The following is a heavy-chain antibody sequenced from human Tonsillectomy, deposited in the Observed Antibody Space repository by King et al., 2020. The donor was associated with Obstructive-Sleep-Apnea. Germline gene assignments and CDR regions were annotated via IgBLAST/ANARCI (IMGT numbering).Heavy chain of an antibody. CDR3: ARMRSRDYDILTGYYN. D-gene: IGHD3-9*01. Sequence: TLKESGPALVKPTQTLTLTCTFSGFSLSTSGMCVNWIRQPPGKALEWLARSDWDDDKYYSTSLKTRLTISKNTSKNQLVLTMTNMDPVDTATYYCARMRSRDYDILTGYYNWGQGTLVTVSS. J-gene: IGHJ4*02. V-gene: IGHV2-70*11. CDR2: SDWDDDK. CDR1: GFSLSTSGMC.